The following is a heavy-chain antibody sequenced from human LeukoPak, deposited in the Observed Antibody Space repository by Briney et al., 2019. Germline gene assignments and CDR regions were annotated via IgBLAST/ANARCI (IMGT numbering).Heavy chain of an antibody. CDR1: GFTFSSYG. J-gene: IGHJ3*02. V-gene: IGHV3-30*18. CDR3: AKERGAFDI. Sequence: GGSLRLSCAASGFTFSSYGMHWVRQAPGKGLEWVAVISYDGSNKYYADSVKGRFTISRDNSKNTLYPQMNSLRAEDTAVYYCAKERGAFDIWGQGTMVTVSS. CDR2: ISYDGSNK.